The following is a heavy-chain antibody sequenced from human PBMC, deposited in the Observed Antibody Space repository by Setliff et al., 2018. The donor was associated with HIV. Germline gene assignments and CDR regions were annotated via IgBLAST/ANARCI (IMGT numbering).Heavy chain of an antibody. D-gene: IGHD1-1*01. V-gene: IGHV4-34*12. J-gene: IGHJ4*02. Sequence: SETLSLTCAVYGASFSGYYWSWIRQAPGKGLEWIGNIFYGGNPHYSPSLKSRVTISMDTARNQFSLKLTSMTAADTAVYYCAREPDYWGQGTLVTVSS. CDR1: GASFSGYY. CDR2: IFYGGNP. CDR3: AREPDY.